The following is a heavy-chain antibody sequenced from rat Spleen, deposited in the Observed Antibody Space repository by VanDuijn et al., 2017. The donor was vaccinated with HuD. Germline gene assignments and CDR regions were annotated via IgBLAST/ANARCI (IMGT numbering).Heavy chain of an antibody. J-gene: IGHJ2*01. CDR3: TTLDY. CDR2: ISYEGSST. CDR1: GFTFSDYY. V-gene: IGHV5-20*01. Sequence: EVQLVESDGGLVQPGRSLKLSCAASGFTFSDYYMAWVRQAPKKGLEWVASISYEGSSTYYRDSVKGRFTISRDKAKSTLFLQMDSLRSEDTATYYCTTLDYWGQGVMVTVSS.